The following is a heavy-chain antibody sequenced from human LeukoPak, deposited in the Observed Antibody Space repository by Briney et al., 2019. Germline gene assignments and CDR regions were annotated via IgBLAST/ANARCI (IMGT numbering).Heavy chain of an antibody. V-gene: IGHV3-53*01. CDR3: AKDEATSGGGLAS. CDR2: MYTGGTT. CDR1: GFTVSGTH. J-gene: IGHJ5*01. D-gene: IGHD3-16*01. Sequence: GGSLILSCAASGFTVSGTHMTWVRQAPQKGLEWVSAMYTGGTTYYADSVTGRFTVSRDTSRNTLVLHMNNLRAEDTAVYYCAKDEATSGGGLASWGQGTLVIVSS.